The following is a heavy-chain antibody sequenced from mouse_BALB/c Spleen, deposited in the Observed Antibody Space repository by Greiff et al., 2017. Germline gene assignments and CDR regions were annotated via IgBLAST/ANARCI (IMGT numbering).Heavy chain of an antibody. CDR2: ISDGGSYT. CDR3: ARVYYGSSYYYAMDY. Sequence: EVHLVESGGGLVKPGGSLKLSCAASGFTFSDYYMYWVRQTPEKRLEWVATISDGGSYTYYPDSVKGRFTISRDNAKNNLYLQMSSLKSEDTAMYYCARVYYGSSYYYAMDYWGQGTSVTVSS. J-gene: IGHJ4*01. V-gene: IGHV5-4*02. D-gene: IGHD1-1*01. CDR1: GFTFSDYY.